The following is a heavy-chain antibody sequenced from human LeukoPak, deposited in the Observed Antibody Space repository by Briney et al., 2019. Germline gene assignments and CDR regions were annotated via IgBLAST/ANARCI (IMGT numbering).Heavy chain of an antibody. CDR1: GFIFSSYW. CDR3: ARGGGHLDC. V-gene: IGHV3-7*03. CDR2: IKQDGSDK. Sequence: GGSLRLSCAASGFIFSSYWMSWVRQAPGKGLEWVANIKQDGSDKYYSTSVRGRFTISRDNAKNSLFLQMNSLRVEDTAVYYCARGGGHLDCWGQGTLVTVSS. J-gene: IGHJ4*02. D-gene: IGHD4-23*01.